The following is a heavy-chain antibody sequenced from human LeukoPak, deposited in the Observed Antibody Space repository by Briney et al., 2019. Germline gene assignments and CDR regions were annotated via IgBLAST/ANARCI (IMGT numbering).Heavy chain of an antibody. J-gene: IGHJ4*02. Sequence: QSGGSLRLSCAASGFTFDDYAMHWVRQAPGKGLEWVSGISWNSGSIGYADSVKGRFTISRDNAKNSLYLQMNSLRAEDTALYYCAKGAQGSGWYYFDYWGQGTLVTVSS. V-gene: IGHV3-9*01. D-gene: IGHD6-19*01. CDR1: GFTFDDYA. CDR2: ISWNSGSI. CDR3: AKGAQGSGWYYFDY.